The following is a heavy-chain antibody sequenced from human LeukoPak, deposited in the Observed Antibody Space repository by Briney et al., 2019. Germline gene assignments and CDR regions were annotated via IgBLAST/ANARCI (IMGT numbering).Heavy chain of an antibody. J-gene: IGHJ5*02. D-gene: IGHD2-2*01. Sequence: SQTLSLTCAVSGGSISSGGYSWSCIRQPPGKGLEWIGYIYHSGSTYYNPSLKSRVTISVDRSKNRFSLKLSSVTAADTAVYYCARVGICPACWFDPWGQGTLVTVSS. V-gene: IGHV4-30-2*01. CDR3: ARVGICPACWFDP. CDR1: GGSISSGGYS. CDR2: IYHSGST.